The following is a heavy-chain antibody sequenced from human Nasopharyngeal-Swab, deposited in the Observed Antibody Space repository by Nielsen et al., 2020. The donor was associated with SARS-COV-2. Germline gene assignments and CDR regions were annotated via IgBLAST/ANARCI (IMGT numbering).Heavy chain of an antibody. V-gene: IGHV4-38-2*01. CDR3: ARHPTYYDILTGYDRLYYFDY. D-gene: IGHD3-9*01. J-gene: IGHJ4*02. Sequence: SETLSLTCAVSGYSISSGYYWGRIRQPPGKGLEWIGSIYHSGSTYYNPSLKSRVTISVDTSKNQFSLKLSSVTAADTAVYYCARHPTYYDILTGYDRLYYFDYWGQGTLVTVSS. CDR2: IYHSGST. CDR1: GYSISSGYY.